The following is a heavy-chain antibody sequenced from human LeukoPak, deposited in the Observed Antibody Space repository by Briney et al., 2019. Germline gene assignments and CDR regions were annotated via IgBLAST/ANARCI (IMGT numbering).Heavy chain of an antibody. CDR3: ASSLADMDPNVFDY. J-gene: IGHJ4*02. CDR1: GGYISSYY. Sequence: PSEILSLTCTVSGGYISSYYWSWIRQPPGKGLEWIGYIYYSGSTNYNPSLKSRVTISVDTSKNQFSLKLSSVTAADTAVYYCASSLADMDPNVFDYWGQGTLVTVSS. CDR2: IYYSGST. D-gene: IGHD3-9*01. V-gene: IGHV4-59*01.